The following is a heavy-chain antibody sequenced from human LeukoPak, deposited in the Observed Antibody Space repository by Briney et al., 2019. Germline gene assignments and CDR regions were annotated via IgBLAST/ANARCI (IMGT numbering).Heavy chain of an antibody. D-gene: IGHD3-22*01. J-gene: IGHJ4*02. V-gene: IGHV3-23*01. Sequence: GGSLRLSCAASGSGFTFSSFAMGWVRQAQGKGLEWVSGISGSDDTTNYADSVKGRFTISRDNSKNTLFLQMSSLRAEDTAVYYCAKFRPSYYDSSGYYYGGYWGQGTLVTVSS. CDR2: ISGSDDTT. CDR3: AKFRPSYYDSSGYYYGGY. CDR1: GSGFTFSSFA.